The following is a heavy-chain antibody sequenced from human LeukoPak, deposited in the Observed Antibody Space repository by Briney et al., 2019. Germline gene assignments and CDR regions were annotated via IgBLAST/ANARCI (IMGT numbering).Heavy chain of an antibody. J-gene: IGHJ3*02. D-gene: IGHD3-10*01. CDR1: GGTFSSYA. Sequence: ASVKVSCKASGGTFSSYAISWVRQAPGQGLEWMGGIIPIFGTANYAQKFQGRVTITTDESTSTAYMELSSLRSEDTAVYYCARDRNALVRGVLYDAFDIWGQGTMVTVSS. V-gene: IGHV1-69*05. CDR3: ARDRNALVRGVLYDAFDI. CDR2: IIPIFGTA.